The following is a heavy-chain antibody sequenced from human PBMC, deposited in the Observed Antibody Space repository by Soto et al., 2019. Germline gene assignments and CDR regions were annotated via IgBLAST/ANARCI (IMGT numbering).Heavy chain of an antibody. CDR1: GGTFSSYA. CDR3: ARERILRFLNYYGMDV. V-gene: IGHV1-69*13. D-gene: IGHD3-3*01. Sequence: SVKVSCKASGGTFSSYAISWVRQAPGQGLEWMGGIIPIFGTANYAQKFQGRVTITADESTSTAYMELSSLRSEDTAVYYCARERILRFLNYYGMDVWGQGTTVTVAS. J-gene: IGHJ6*02. CDR2: IIPIFGTA.